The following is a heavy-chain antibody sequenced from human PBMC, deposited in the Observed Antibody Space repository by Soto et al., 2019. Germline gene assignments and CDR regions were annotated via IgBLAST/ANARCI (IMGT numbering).Heavy chain of an antibody. D-gene: IGHD2-21*02. CDR3: TKDVTGDIGADF. CDR2: IKTSGDTT. Sequence: EVPRLESGGDLVQPGGSLRLSCAASGFAFSNCAMSWVLQAPGKGLEWVSTIKTSGDTTFYADPVKGRFTTSRDDSKNTLYLQRNSLRAEDTATYYCTKDVTGDIGADFWGQGTPVTVSS. J-gene: IGHJ4*02. V-gene: IGHV3-23*05. CDR1: GFAFSNCA.